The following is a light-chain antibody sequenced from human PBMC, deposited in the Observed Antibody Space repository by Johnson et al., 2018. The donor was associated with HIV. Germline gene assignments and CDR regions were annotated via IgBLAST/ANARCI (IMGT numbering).Light chain of an antibody. Sequence: QPVLTQPPSVSAAPGQKVTISCSGSSSNIGNNYVSWYQQLPGTAPKLLIYENNKRPSVLPDRFSGSKSGTSATLGITGLQTGDEADYYCGTWDSSLSASYVFGTGTKVTVL. CDR3: GTWDSSLSASYV. CDR2: ENN. V-gene: IGLV1-51*02. CDR1: SSNIGNNY. J-gene: IGLJ1*01.